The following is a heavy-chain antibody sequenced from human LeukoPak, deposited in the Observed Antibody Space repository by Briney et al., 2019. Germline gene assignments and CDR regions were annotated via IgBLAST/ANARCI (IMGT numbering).Heavy chain of an antibody. CDR2: IYPGDSDT. CDR1: GYRFTSYW. J-gene: IGHJ3*02. D-gene: IGHD1-26*01. Sequence: GESLKISFKGSGYRFTSYWIGWVRPMPGKGLEWMGFIYPGDSDTRYSPPFQGQVTISADKSMSTAYLQWSSLKASDTAMYYCARRRGRYSGDAFDIWGQGTMVTVSS. CDR3: ARRRGRYSGDAFDI. V-gene: IGHV5-51*01.